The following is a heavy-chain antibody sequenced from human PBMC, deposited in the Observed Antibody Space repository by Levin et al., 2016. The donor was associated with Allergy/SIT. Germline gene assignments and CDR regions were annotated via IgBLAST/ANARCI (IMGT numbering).Heavy chain of an antibody. V-gene: IGHV3-7*05. CDR2: ILSHGTEK. Sequence: GESLKISCAASGFTVSDFWMNWVRQAPGKGLEWVANILSHGTEKHYVDSVEGRFTISRDDAKNLLYLQMSSLRVEDTAVYYCARGQNIAKWGQGTLVIVSS. J-gene: IGHJ4*02. CDR3: ARGQNIAK. CDR1: GFTVSDFW. D-gene: IGHD2/OR15-2a*01.